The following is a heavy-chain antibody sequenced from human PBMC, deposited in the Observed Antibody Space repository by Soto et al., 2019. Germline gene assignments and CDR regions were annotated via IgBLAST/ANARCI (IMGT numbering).Heavy chain of an antibody. CDR2: ISYDGKNK. V-gene: IGHV3-30*18. J-gene: IGHJ3*02. CDR1: GFTFSSYA. Sequence: QVQLVESGGGVVQPGRSLRLSCVASGFTFSSYAMHWVRQAPGKGLEWVAFISYDGKNKCYADSVKGRFTISRDNSKNTLYLQMNSLRPEDTALHYCAKESDAFDIWGQGTMVTVSS. CDR3: AKESDAFDI.